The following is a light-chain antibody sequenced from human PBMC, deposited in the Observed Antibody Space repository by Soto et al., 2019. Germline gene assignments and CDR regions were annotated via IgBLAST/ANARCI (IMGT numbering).Light chain of an antibody. CDR2: DAS. J-gene: IGKJ2*01. CDR1: QTFSSW. V-gene: IGKV1-5*01. CDR3: QQCNSPYT. Sequence: DIQLTQSPSTLSASVGDRVTITCRASQTFSSWLAWYQQKPGKAPKLLIYDASNLESGVPSRFSGSGSGTEFTLTISSLQTDDFATYYCQQCNSPYTFGQGTKLEIK.